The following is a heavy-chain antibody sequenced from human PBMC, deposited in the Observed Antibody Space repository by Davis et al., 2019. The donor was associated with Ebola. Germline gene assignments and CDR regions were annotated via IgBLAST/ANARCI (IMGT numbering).Heavy chain of an antibody. J-gene: IGHJ4*02. CDR3: ARGYFDWRRGYFDS. CDR1: GGSISSYY. CDR2: IYYSGST. D-gene: IGHD3-9*01. Sequence: SETLSLTCTVSGGSISSYYWSWIRQSPGKGLEWIAYIYYSGSTNYNPSLKSRVTISVDTSKNQFSLRLSSVTAADTAVYFCARGYFDWRRGYFDSWGQGTLVTVSS. V-gene: IGHV4-59*01.